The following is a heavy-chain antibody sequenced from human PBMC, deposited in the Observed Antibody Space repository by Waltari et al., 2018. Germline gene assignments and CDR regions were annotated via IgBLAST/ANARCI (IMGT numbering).Heavy chain of an antibody. D-gene: IGHD1-1*01. CDR3: VRNDTYHFAFDV. J-gene: IGHJ3*01. V-gene: IGHV4-38-2*01. CDR1: RFSIRENYH. CDR2: VYHSGGA. Sequence: QVHLEESGPRLVKPSETLSLTCSVSRFSIRENYHWAWIRQTPSQALEWIGNVYHSGGASYNPSLKSRVTILIDTSRNQFSLNLRSVTAADTATYYCVRNDTYHFAFDVWGRGTEVTVSS.